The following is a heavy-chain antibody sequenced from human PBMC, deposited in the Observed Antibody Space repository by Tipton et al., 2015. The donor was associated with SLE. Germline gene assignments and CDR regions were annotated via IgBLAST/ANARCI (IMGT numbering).Heavy chain of an antibody. V-gene: IGHV4-59*11. CDR1: GVSINSHY. Sequence: TLSLTCTVSGVSINSHYWNWIRQPPGKGLEWIGYIYYAGSTNYNPSLTSRVTILVDRSKNQFSLKLSSVTAADTAVYYCARDREAGDGYNFDYWGQGTLVTVSS. CDR2: IYYAGST. J-gene: IGHJ4*02. D-gene: IGHD5-24*01. CDR3: ARDREAGDGYNFDY.